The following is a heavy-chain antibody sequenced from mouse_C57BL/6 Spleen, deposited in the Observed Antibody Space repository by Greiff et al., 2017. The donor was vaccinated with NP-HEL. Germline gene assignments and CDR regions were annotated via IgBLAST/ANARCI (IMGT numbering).Heavy chain of an antibody. CDR3: ARQGLYYFDY. CDR1: GFTFSDYY. Sequence: EVMLVESGGGLVQPGGSLKLSCAASGFTFSDYYMYWVRQTPEKRLEWVAYISNGGGSTYYPDTVKGRFTISRDNAKNTLYLQMSRLKSEDTAMYYCARQGLYYFDYWGQGTTLTVSS. CDR2: ISNGGGST. J-gene: IGHJ2*01. V-gene: IGHV5-12*01. D-gene: IGHD3-1*01.